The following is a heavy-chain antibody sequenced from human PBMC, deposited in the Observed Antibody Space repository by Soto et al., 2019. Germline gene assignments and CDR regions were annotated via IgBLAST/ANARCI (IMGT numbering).Heavy chain of an antibody. CDR3: AKDLAYQLQGDYYYGMDV. V-gene: IGHV3-23*01. CDR1: GFTLRSYA. CDR2: ISGSGGST. Sequence: PGGSLRLSCEVSGFTLRSYAMSWVRQAPGKGLEYVSAISGSGGSTYYADSVKGRLSISRDISKNTVYLQMNSLRAEDTAVYYCAKDLAYQLQGDYYYGMDVWGQGTSVTVSS. D-gene: IGHD2-2*01. J-gene: IGHJ6*02.